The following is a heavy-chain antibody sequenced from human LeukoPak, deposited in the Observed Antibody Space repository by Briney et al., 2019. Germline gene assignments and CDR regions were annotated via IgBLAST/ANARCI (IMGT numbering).Heavy chain of an antibody. CDR3: VREFRGSSYGYFDY. Sequence: GGSLRLSCAASGLTFGAYGMSWVRQVPGKGLVWVSRINSDASATTYADSVKGRFSISRDNAKDTLYLQMNSLRAEDTAVYYCVREFRGSSYGYFDYWGQGNLVTVSS. V-gene: IGHV3-74*01. J-gene: IGHJ4*02. D-gene: IGHD5-18*01. CDR1: GLTFGAYG. CDR2: INSDASAT.